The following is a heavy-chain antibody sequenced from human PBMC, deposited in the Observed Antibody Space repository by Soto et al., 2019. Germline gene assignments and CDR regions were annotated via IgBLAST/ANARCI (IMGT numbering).Heavy chain of an antibody. CDR1: GGSISSGGYS. CDR3: ARGSSIAGLYYGMDV. D-gene: IGHD6-6*01. CDR2: NYYSGIT. Sequence: SETLSLTCAVSGGSISSGGYSLSWIRQHPGKGLEWIGYNYYSGITYYNPSLKSRVTISLDTSKNQFSLKLSSVTAADTAVYYCARGSSIAGLYYGMDVWGQGTTVTVSS. J-gene: IGHJ6*02. V-gene: IGHV4-31*11.